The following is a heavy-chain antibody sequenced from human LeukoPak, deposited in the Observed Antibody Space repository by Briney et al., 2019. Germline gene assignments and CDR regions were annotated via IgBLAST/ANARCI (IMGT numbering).Heavy chain of an antibody. CDR2: IYTSGYP. CDR3: ARDGGNYLLFDY. V-gene: IGHV4-61*02. J-gene: IGHJ4*02. Sequence: SQTLSLTCTVSGGSISSGLYYWRWIRQPAGKGLEWIGRIYTSGYPNYNPSLQSRVTISIDTSKNQFSLKLSSVTAADTAVYYCARDGGNYLLFDYWGQGTLVTVSS. CDR1: GGSISSGLYY. D-gene: IGHD4/OR15-4a*01.